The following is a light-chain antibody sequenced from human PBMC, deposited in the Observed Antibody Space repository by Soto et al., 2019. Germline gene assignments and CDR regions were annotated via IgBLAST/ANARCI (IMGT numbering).Light chain of an antibody. J-gene: IGLJ2*01. CDR1: SSDVGGYNF. V-gene: IGLV2-11*01. CDR2: DVS. Sequence: QSVLTQPRSVSGSPGQSVTISCTGTSSDVGGYNFVSWYQQNPGKVPKLMIYDVSQRPSGVPDRFSGSESGNTASLTISGLQAEDEADYYCCSYAGSYSLFGGGTKLTVL. CDR3: CSYAGSYSL.